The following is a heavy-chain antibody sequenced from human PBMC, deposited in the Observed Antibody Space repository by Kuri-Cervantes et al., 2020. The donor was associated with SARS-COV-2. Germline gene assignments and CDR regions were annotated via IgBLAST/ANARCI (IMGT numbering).Heavy chain of an antibody. CDR1: GFTFGSYA. V-gene: IGHV3-23*01. D-gene: IGHD6-19*01. CDR3: AKVPVGAVAGTDEYYFDY. J-gene: IGHJ4*02. Sequence: GESLKISCAASGFTFGSYAMAWVRQAPGKGLEWVSTISGSGGSTYYADSVKGRFTISRDNSKNTLYLQMNSLRAENTAVYYCAKVPVGAVAGTDEYYFDYWGQGTLVTVSS. CDR2: ISGSGGST.